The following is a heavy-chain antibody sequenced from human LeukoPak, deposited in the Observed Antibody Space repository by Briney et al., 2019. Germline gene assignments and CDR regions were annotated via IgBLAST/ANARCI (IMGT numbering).Heavy chain of an antibody. J-gene: IGHJ4*02. CDR3: ARVPTTPMPVAGTIDG. CDR2: ISSSSSTI. D-gene: IGHD6-19*01. V-gene: IGHV3-48*01. CDR1: GFTFSSDS. Sequence: GGSLRLSCAASGFTFSSDSMNWVRQAPGKGLEWVSYISSSSSTIYYADSVKGRFTISRDNAKNSLYLQMNSLRAEDTAVYYCARVPTTPMPVAGTIDGWGQGTLVTASS.